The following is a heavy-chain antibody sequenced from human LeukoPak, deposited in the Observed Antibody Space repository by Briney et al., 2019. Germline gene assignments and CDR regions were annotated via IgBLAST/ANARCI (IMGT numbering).Heavy chain of an antibody. CDR1: GGSISSYY. J-gene: IGHJ4*02. Sequence: PSETLSLTCTVSGGSISSYYWSWIRQPPGKGLEWIGYIYYSGSTNYNPSLKSRVTISVDTCKNQFSLKLSSVTAADTAVYYCARDSSGWPFDYWGQGTLVTVSS. CDR3: ARDSSGWPFDY. CDR2: IYYSGST. D-gene: IGHD6-19*01. V-gene: IGHV4-59*01.